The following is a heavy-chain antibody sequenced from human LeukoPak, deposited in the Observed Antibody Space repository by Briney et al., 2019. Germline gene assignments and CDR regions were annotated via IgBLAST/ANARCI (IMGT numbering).Heavy chain of an antibody. CDR1: GGSSSSSSYY. V-gene: IGHV4-39*07. D-gene: IGHD3-10*01. CDR3: ARDTRITPWAFDI. J-gene: IGHJ3*02. Sequence: SETLSLTCTVSGGSSSSSSYYWGWIRQPPGKGLEWIGSIYYSGSTYYNPSLKSRVTISVDTSKNQFSLKLSSVTAADTAVYYCARDTRITPWAFDIWGQGTMVTVSS. CDR2: IYYSGST.